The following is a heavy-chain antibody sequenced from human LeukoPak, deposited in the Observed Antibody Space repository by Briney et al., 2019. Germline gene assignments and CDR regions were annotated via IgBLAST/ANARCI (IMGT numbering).Heavy chain of an antibody. V-gene: IGHV4-59*08. D-gene: IGHD6-13*01. CDR1: GDSITSYY. J-gene: IGHJ5*02. CDR2: MSYSGST. CDR3: ARRRAEGGSNGHYNWFDP. Sequence: SETLSLTCTVSGDSITSYYLSWIRQPPGQGLEWLGSMSYSGSTNYNPSLKSRVTMSVDTTKNQFSLRLNSVTAADTAVYYCARRRAEGGSNGHYNWFDPWGQGTLVTVSS.